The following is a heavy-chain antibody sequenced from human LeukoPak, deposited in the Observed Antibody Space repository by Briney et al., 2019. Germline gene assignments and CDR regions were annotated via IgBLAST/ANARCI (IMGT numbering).Heavy chain of an antibody. J-gene: IGHJ6*03. CDR1: GFTFSSYA. V-gene: IGHV3-30*01. CDR2: RSYDGSNK. CDR3: GRDTVHCSSTSCPGAEKYYYYYYMDV. D-gene: IGHD2-2*01. Sequence: GGSLRLSCAASGFTFSSYAMHWVRQAPGKGLEGVAVRSYDGSNKYYADSVKGRFTISRDNSKTTLYLQMNRLSAEDTAVYYCGRDTVHCSSTSCPGAEKYYYYYYMDVWGKGTTVTVSS.